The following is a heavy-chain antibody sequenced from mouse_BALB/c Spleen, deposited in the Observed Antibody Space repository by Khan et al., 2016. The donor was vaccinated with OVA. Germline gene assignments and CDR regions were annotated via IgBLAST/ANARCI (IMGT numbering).Heavy chain of an antibody. CDR2: IDPYYGTT. CDR3: ARVHGYYYPMDF. V-gene: IGHV1-39*01. J-gene: IGHJ4*01. Sequence: EVQLQESGPELEQPGTSVKLSCTASGYSFTGYNMTWVQQSTGKNLEWIGNIDPYYGTTSYNHKVKGQSTLTVDTSSSTAYMQSKSLTSDDSAIYYCARVHGYYYPMDFWGQGTSVTVSS. CDR1: GYSFTGYN. D-gene: IGHD1-1*01.